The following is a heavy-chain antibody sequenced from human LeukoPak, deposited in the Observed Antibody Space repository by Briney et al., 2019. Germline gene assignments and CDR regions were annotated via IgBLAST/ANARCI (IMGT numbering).Heavy chain of an antibody. CDR1: GGTFSSYA. CDR2: IIPILGIA. D-gene: IGHD6-19*01. Sequence: SVKVSCKASGGTFSSYAISWVRQAPGQGLEWMGRIIPILGIANYAQKFQGRVTITADKSTSTAYMELRSLRSDDTAVYYCARDSRSSGSGAQHWGQGTLVTVSS. CDR3: ARDSRSSGSGAQH. V-gene: IGHV1-69*04. J-gene: IGHJ1*01.